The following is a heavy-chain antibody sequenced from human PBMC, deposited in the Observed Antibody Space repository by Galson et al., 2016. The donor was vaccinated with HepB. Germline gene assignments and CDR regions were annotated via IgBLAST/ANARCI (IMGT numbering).Heavy chain of an antibody. Sequence: SLRLSCAASGFPFTNTWMDWVRQAPGKGLEWVGRINAKSDGATTVFAAPVKGRFTMSKDYSRNTLFLQMDSLKTEDTAVYFCTTENWYYFDHWGQGILVTVSS. J-gene: IGHJ4*02. CDR2: INAKSDGATT. V-gene: IGHV3-15*07. CDR1: GFPFTNTW. D-gene: IGHD1-1*01. CDR3: TTENWYYFDH.